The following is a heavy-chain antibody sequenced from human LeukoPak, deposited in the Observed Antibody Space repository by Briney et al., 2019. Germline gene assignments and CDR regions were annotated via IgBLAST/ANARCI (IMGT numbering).Heavy chain of an antibody. Sequence: PSETLSLTCTVSGGSISSYYWSWIRQPPGKGLEWLGYIYYSGSTNYNPSLKSRVTISVDTSKNQFSLKLSSVTAADTAVYYCARVGSDWWSGWFDPWGQGTLVTVSS. V-gene: IGHV4-59*01. J-gene: IGHJ5*02. CDR1: GGSISSYY. CDR3: ARVGSDWWSGWFDP. D-gene: IGHD6-19*01. CDR2: IYYSGST.